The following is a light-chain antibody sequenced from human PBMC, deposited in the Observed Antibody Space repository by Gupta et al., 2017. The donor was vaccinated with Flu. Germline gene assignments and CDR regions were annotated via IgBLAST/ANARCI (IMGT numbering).Light chain of an antibody. V-gene: IGKV1-9*01. CDR1: QGISSY. CDR2: VAS. Sequence: PSFPSASVGDTVSISCRTSQGISSYLAWYQQKPGKAPKLLIYVASTLQSGVPSRFSGSGSGTDFTLTISSLQPEDFATYYCQQHNSYPPTFGQGTKLEI. J-gene: IGKJ2*01. CDR3: QQHNSYPPT.